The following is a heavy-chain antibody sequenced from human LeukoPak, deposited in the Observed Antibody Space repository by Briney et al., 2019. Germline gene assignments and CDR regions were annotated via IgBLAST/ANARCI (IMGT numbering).Heavy chain of an antibody. CDR2: ISGSGGST. D-gene: IGHD2-2*02. CDR3: AKDTYQLLYMGWFDP. V-gene: IGHV3-23*01. J-gene: IGHJ5*02. Sequence: PGGSLGLSCAASGFTFSSYAMSWVRQAPGKGLEWVSAISGSGGSTYYADSVKGRFTISRDNSKNTLYLQMNSLRAEDTAVYYCAKDTYQLLYMGWFDPWGQGTLVTVSS. CDR1: GFTFSSYA.